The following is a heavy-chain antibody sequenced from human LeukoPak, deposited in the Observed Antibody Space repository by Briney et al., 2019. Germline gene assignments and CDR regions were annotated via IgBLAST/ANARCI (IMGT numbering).Heavy chain of an antibody. CDR2: FDPEDGET. Sequence: ASVKISCKVSGYTFTDYYMHWVQQAPGKGLEWMGGFDPEDGETIYAQKFQGRVTMTEDTSTDTAYMELSSLRSEDTAVYYCATVTKPFGTTVTYYFDYWGQGTLVTVSS. V-gene: IGHV1-69-2*01. CDR1: GYTFTDYY. J-gene: IGHJ4*02. CDR3: ATVTKPFGTTVTYYFDY. D-gene: IGHD4-17*01.